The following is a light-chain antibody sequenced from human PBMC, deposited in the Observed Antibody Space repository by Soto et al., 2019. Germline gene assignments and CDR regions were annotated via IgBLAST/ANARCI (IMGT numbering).Light chain of an antibody. Sequence: EIVLKQSPGTLSLSPGERATLSCRASQSVTNNYLAWYQQKAGQAPRLLIHGASSRATGIPDRFSGSGSGTDFTLSISRLEPEDFAVYYCQQRGGSQTWTFGQGTKVEIK. V-gene: IGKV3-20*01. J-gene: IGKJ1*01. CDR2: GAS. CDR3: QQRGGSQTWT. CDR1: QSVTNNY.